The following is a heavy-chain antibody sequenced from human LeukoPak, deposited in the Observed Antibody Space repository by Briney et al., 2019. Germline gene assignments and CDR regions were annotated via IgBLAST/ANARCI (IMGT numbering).Heavy chain of an antibody. J-gene: IGHJ5*02. V-gene: IGHV4-4*07. D-gene: IGHD2-15*01. CDR3: ARADRGYFSGASCYGFDP. CDR1: GGSMNNYY. Sequence: SETLSLTCTVSGGSMNNYYWNWIRQSAGKGLEWIGYIYTRGTTNYNPSLKSRLTMSVDTSRNQFSLKLSSVTAADTAVYYCARADRGYFSGASCYGFDPWGQGTLVTVSS. CDR2: IYTRGTT.